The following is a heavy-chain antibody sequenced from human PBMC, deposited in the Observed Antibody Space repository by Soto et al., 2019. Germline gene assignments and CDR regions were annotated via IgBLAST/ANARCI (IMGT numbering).Heavy chain of an antibody. Sequence: QVQLVQSGAEVKKPGSSVKVSCKASGGTFSSYTISWVRQAPGQGLERMGRIIPILGIANYAQKFQGRVTITADKSTSTAYMELSSLRSEDTAVYYCARGLRFGVVSGYYFDYWGQGTLVTVSS. V-gene: IGHV1-69*02. CDR1: GGTFSSYT. J-gene: IGHJ4*02. D-gene: IGHD3-3*01. CDR3: ARGLRFGVVSGYYFDY. CDR2: IIPILGIA.